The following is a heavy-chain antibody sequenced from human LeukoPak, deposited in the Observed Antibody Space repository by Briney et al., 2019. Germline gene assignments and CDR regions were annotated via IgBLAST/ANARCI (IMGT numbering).Heavy chain of an antibody. D-gene: IGHD4-11*01. Sequence: GESLKISCKGSGYNFASHWIGWVRQMPGKGLEWMGIIYPGDSNTRYSPSFQGQVTISADKSISTAYLQWSSLKASDTAMYYCARRNRNYFDYWGQGTLVTVSS. CDR3: ARRNRNYFDY. CDR1: GYNFASHW. CDR2: IYPGDSNT. J-gene: IGHJ4*02. V-gene: IGHV5-51*01.